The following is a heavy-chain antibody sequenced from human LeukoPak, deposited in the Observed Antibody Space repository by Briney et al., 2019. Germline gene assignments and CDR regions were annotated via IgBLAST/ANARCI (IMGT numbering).Heavy chain of an antibody. CDR2: ISWNSGSI. J-gene: IGHJ4*02. CDR1: GFTFSSYA. Sequence: GGSLRLSCAASGFTFSSYAMNRVRQAPGKGLEWVSGISWNSGSIGYADSVKGRFTISRDNAKNSLYLQMNSLRAEDTALYYCAKDRQLLWFGELLGYFDYWGQGTLVTVSS. V-gene: IGHV3-9*01. D-gene: IGHD3-10*01. CDR3: AKDRQLLWFGELLGYFDY.